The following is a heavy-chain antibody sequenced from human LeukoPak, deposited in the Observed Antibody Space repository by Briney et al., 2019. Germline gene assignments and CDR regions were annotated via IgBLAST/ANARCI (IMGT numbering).Heavy chain of an antibody. J-gene: IGHJ2*01. CDR2: IYYSGST. V-gene: IGHV4-59*01. Sequence: SETLSLTCTVSGGSISGYYYNWIRQPPGKGLEWIGYIYYSGSTNYTPSLKSPVTISLDTSKNPFSLKLSSVTTADTAVYYCARSVVTLYWYFDLWGRGTLVTVSS. CDR3: ARSVVTLYWYFDL. CDR1: GGSISGYY. D-gene: IGHD4-23*01.